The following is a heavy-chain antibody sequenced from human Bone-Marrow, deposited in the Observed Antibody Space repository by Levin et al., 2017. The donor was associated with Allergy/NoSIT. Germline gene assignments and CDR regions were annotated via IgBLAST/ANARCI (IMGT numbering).Heavy chain of an antibody. V-gene: IGHV4-34*01. CDR1: GGSFRNYF. CDR2: ISDRGST. J-gene: IGHJ4*02. Sequence: SETLSLTCAVHGGSFRNYFWSWIRQPPGKGLEWIGEISDRGSTNYNASLKSRVSISVDESESQFSLILTSLTAADTAFYYCARLRGSFFPDYWGQGTLVTVSS. D-gene: IGHD1-26*01. CDR3: ARLRGSFFPDY.